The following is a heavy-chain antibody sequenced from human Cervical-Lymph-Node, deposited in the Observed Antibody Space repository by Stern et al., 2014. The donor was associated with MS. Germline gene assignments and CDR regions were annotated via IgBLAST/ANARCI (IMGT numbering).Heavy chain of an antibody. CDR2: IYYSGST. CDR1: GVFISRDRDY. V-gene: IGHV4-31*03. D-gene: IGHD5-12*01. Sequence: QLQLQESGPGLVRPSQTLSLTCTVSGVFISRDRDYWTWIRQHPGKGLEWRGSIYYSGSTYYNPSLKGRLLISLDTSGNHFSLNLNSVTAADTAVYYCARDVYSDSRRGLDVWGQGTTVTVSS. J-gene: IGHJ6*02. CDR3: ARDVYSDSRRGLDV.